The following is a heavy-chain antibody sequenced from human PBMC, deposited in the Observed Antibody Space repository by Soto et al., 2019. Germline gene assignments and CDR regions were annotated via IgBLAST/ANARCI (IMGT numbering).Heavy chain of an antibody. J-gene: IGHJ4*02. D-gene: IGHD2-15*01. CDR3: ARVYCSGGSCYSIDY. Sequence: ASVKVSCKASGYTFTSYAMHWVRQAPGQGLEWMGIINASGGNTSYAQKFQGRVTMTRDTSTSTVYMELSSLRSEDTAVYYCARVYCSGGSCYSIDYWGQGTRVTVSS. CDR1: GYTFTSYA. CDR2: INASGGNT. V-gene: IGHV1-46*03.